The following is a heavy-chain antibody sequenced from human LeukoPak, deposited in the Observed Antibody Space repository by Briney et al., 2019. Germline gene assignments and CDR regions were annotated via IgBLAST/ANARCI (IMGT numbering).Heavy chain of an antibody. CDR3: AXDXXXAXGTGGLGY. J-gene: IGHJ4*02. V-gene: IGHV4-61*01. D-gene: IGHD6-13*01. CDR2: IYHSGST. CDR1: GGSVRGDRYY. Sequence: SETLSLTCTVSGGSVRGDRYYWNWIRQPPGKGLEWVGEIYHSGSTIYNPSLKSRVTISVDMSKNQFSLKLNSVTAADTAVYFCAXDXXXAXGTGGLGYWGQGTLVTVSS.